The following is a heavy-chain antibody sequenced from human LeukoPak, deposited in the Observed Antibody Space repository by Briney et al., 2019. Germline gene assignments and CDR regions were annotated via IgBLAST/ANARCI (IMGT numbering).Heavy chain of an antibody. D-gene: IGHD3-16*02. CDR1: GYIFTSYD. V-gene: IGHV1-8*01. CDR3: ARGNFRLGELSQDY. Sequence: ASVKVSCKASGYIFTSYDIKWVRQATGQGLEWMGWMSPNSGNTDYAQKFQGRVTMTRNTSISTAYMDLRSLRSEDTAVYYCARGNFRLGELSQDYWGQGTLVTVSS. J-gene: IGHJ4*02. CDR2: MSPNSGNT.